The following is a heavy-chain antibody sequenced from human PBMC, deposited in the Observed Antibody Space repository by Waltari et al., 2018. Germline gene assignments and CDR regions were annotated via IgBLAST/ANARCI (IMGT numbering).Heavy chain of an antibody. J-gene: IGHJ5*01. Sequence: QVQLVQSGAEVKKPGASVKVSCKASGYTFTSYDINWVRQATGQGLEWMGWRNTYSGNTGYAQQFQGRLTMTRNTYISTAYTELSSLRSADTAVYYCARGSRGAYNWFDSWGQGTLVTVSS. V-gene: IGHV1-8*01. D-gene: IGHD1-26*01. CDR3: ARGSRGAYNWFDS. CDR2: RNTYSGNT. CDR1: GYTFTSYD.